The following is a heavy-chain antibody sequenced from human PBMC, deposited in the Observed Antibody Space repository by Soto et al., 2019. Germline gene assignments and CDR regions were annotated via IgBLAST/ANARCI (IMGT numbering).Heavy chain of an antibody. CDR3: AQSYNYDSTRMGY. J-gene: IGHJ4*02. V-gene: IGHV1-69*13. CDR2: IIPIFGTA. D-gene: IGHD3-22*01. CDR1: GDTFSSYS. Sequence: SVKVSCKASGDTFSSYSISWVRQAPGQGLEWMGGIIPIFGTANYAQKFQGRVTITADESTSTAYMELSSLRSEDTAVYYCAQSYNYDSTRMGYWGQGSLVTGSS.